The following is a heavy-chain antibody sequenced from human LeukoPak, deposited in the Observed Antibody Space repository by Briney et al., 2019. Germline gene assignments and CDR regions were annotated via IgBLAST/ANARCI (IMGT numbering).Heavy chain of an antibody. CDR2: ISAYNGNT. V-gene: IGHV1-18*01. D-gene: IGHD1-26*01. J-gene: IGHJ3*02. Sequence: ASVKVSCKASGYTFTSYGISWVRQAPGQGLEWMGWISAYNGNTNYAQKLQGRVTMTTDTSTSTAYMELRSLRSEDTAVYYCARVYGILGTHDAFDIWGKGTTVTVSS. CDR3: ARVYGILGTHDAFDI. CDR1: GYTFTSYG.